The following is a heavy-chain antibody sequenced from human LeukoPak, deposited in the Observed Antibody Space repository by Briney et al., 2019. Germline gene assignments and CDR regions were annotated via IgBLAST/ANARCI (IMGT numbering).Heavy chain of an antibody. D-gene: IGHD1-26*01. CDR3: AKRYSGSSGLYNFDY. J-gene: IGHJ4*02. V-gene: IGHV3-11*01. CDR2: ISSSGSTI. Sequence: GGSLRLSCAASGFTFSDYYMSWIRQAPGKGLEWVSYISSSGSTIYYADSVKGRFTISRDNAKNTLYLQMNSLRAEDTAVYYCAKRYSGSSGLYNFDYWGQGTLVTVSS. CDR1: GFTFSDYY.